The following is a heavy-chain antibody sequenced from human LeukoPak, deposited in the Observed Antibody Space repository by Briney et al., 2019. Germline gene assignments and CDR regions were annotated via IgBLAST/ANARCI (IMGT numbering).Heavy chain of an antibody. V-gene: IGHV1-2*02. J-gene: IGHJ4*02. CDR3: ARDLPLYYYGSSGYADNNY. D-gene: IGHD3-22*01. CDR1: GYTFTGYY. Sequence: ASVKVSCKASGYTFTGYYMHWVRQAPGQGLEWMGWINPNSGGTNYAQKFQGRVTMTRDTSISTAYMELSRLRSDDTAVYYCARDLPLYYYGSSGYADNNYWGQGTLVTVSS. CDR2: INPNSGGT.